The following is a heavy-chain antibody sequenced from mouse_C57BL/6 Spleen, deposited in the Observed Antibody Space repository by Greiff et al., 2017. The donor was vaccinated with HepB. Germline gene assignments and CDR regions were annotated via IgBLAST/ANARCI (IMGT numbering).Heavy chain of an antibody. CDR1: GYTFTSYW. Sequence: QVHVKQPGAELVKPGASVKMSCKASGYTFTSYWITWVKQRPGQGLEWIGDIYPGSGSTNYNEKFKSKATLTVDTSSSTAYMQLSSLTSEDSAVYYCARYPIGLRQAMDYWGQGTSVTVSS. D-gene: IGHD2-4*01. J-gene: IGHJ4*01. CDR3: ARYPIGLRQAMDY. V-gene: IGHV1-55*01. CDR2: IYPGSGST.